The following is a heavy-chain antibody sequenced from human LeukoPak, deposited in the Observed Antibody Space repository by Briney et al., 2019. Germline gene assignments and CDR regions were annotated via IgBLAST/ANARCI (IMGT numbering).Heavy chain of an antibody. D-gene: IGHD5-18*01. V-gene: IGHV3-21*05. J-gene: IGHJ4*02. CDR2: ISNTGSVI. CDR3: ARGTRGQLWPTDYFGY. CDR1: GSTFRSHT. Sequence: GGSLRLSCAASGSTFRSHTMNWVRQAPGKGLEWISYISNTGSVIYYAGSVKGRFTISRDNAKNSLYLQMNSLRAEDTAVYYCARGTRGQLWPTDYFGYWGQGTLVTVSS.